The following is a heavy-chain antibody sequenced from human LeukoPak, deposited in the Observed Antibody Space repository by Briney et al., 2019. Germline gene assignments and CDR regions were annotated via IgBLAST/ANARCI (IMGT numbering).Heavy chain of an antibody. CDR2: IIPIFGTA. CDR3: ASFPRGRRIPAALRDY. CDR1: GGTFSSYA. D-gene: IGHD2-2*01. Sequence: ASVKVSCKASGGTFSSYAISWVRQAPGQGLEWMGGIIPIFGTANYAQKFQGRVTITADESTSTAYMELSSLRSEDTAVYYCASFPRGRRIPAALRDYWGQGTLVTVSS. J-gene: IGHJ4*02. V-gene: IGHV1-69*13.